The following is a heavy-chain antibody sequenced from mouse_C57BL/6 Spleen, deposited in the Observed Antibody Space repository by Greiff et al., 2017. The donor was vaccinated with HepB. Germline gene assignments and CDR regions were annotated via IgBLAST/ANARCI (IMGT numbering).Heavy chain of an antibody. CDR2: IWSGGST. D-gene: IGHD1-1*01. V-gene: IGHV2-2*01. Sequence: QVQLKESGPGLVQPSQRLSITCTVSGFSLTSYGVHWVRQSPGKGLEWLGVIWSGGSTDYNAAFISRLSISKDNSKSQVFFKMNSLQADDTAIYYCARRDYYGSSYEAMDYWGQGTSVTVSS. CDR1: GFSLTSYG. CDR3: ARRDYYGSSYEAMDY. J-gene: IGHJ4*01.